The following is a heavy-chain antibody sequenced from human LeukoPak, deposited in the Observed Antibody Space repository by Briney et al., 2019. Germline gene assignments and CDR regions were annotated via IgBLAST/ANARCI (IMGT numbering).Heavy chain of an antibody. CDR2: ISGSGGST. CDR3: AKDSHYGSGSYYNPYYFDY. Sequence: GGSLRLSCAASGFTFSSYAMSWVRQAPGKGLEWVSAISGSGGSTYYADSVKGRFTISRDNSKNTLYLQMNSLRAEDTAVYYCAKDSHYGSGSYYNPYYFDYWGQGTLVTVSS. D-gene: IGHD3-10*01. CDR1: GFTFSSYA. J-gene: IGHJ4*02. V-gene: IGHV3-23*01.